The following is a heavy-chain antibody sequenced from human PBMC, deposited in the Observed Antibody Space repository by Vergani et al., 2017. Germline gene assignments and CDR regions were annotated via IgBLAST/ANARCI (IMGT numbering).Heavy chain of an antibody. Sequence: QVQLVQSGAEVKKPGASVKVSCKASGYTFSSYDINWVRQATGQGLEWMGWMNPNSGNTRYAQKFQGRVTMTRNTSIRTAYLELSSLRCEDTAVYYCARNRGGSSWYSPAYYMGVWGKGTTVTVSS. V-gene: IGHV1-8*01. J-gene: IGHJ6*03. CDR1: GYTFSSYD. D-gene: IGHD6-13*01. CDR3: ARNRGGSSWYSPAYYMGV. CDR2: MNPNSGNT.